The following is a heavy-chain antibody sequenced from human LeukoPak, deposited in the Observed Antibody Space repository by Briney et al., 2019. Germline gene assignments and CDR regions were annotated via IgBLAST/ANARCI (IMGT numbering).Heavy chain of an antibody. CDR3: ARGSLQSLRGYYYYYMDV. V-gene: IGHV4-4*07. J-gene: IGHJ6*03. CDR1: GGSISSYY. Sequence: PSETLSLTCTVSGGSISSYYWSWIRQPAGKGLEWIGRIYTSGSTNYNPSLKSRVTMSVDTSKNQFSLKLSSVTAADTAVYYCARGSLQSLRGYYYYYMDVWGKGTTVTVSS. CDR2: IYTSGST. D-gene: IGHD4-11*01.